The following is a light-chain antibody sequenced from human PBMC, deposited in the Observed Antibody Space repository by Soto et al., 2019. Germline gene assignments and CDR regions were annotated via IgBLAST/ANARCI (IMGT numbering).Light chain of an antibody. CDR3: QQYHHWPPIT. CDR1: QSIDIN. Sequence: EIVMTQSPAALSVSPWERATLSCRASQSIDINLVWYQQKPGQSPRLLIFRASTRASGIPARFSGSGSGTEFTLTISSLQSEDFAVYYCQQYHHWPPITFGQGTRLEIK. CDR2: RAS. J-gene: IGKJ5*01. V-gene: IGKV3-15*01.